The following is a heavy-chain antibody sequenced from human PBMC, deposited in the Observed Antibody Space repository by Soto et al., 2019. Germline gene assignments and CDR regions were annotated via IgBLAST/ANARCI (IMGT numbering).Heavy chain of an antibody. CDR3: ARGNYDFWRGYYLFFGFGY. Sequence: SETLSLTCTVSGGSISSGGYYWSWIRQHPGKGLEWIGYIYYSGSTYYNPSLKSRVTISVDTSKNQFSLKLSSVTAADTAVYYCARGNYDFWRGYYLFFGFGYWGQGTLVTVSS. J-gene: IGHJ5*01. V-gene: IGHV4-31*03. CDR2: IYYSGST. CDR1: GGSISSGGYY. D-gene: IGHD3-3*01.